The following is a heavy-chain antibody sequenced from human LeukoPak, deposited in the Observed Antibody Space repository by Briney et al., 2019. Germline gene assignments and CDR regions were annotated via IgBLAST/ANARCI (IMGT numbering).Heavy chain of an antibody. Sequence: ETLSLTCAVYSGSFSGYYWSWIRQPPGKGLEWIGEINHSGSTNFNPSLKSRVTISLDTSKNQFSLKVSSVTAADTAVYYCARSPCSSTSCYYYYGVDVWGQGTTVTVSS. CDR3: ARSPCSSTSCYYYYGVDV. D-gene: IGHD2-2*01. J-gene: IGHJ6*02. CDR2: INHSGST. V-gene: IGHV4-34*01. CDR1: SGSFSGYY.